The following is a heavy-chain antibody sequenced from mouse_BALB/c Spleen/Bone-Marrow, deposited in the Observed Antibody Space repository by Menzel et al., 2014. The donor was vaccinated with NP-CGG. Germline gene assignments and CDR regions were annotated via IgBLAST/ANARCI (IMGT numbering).Heavy chain of an antibody. D-gene: IGHD2-1*01. CDR2: ISDGGSYT. J-gene: IGHJ4*01. CDR3: ARDGNYYAMDY. V-gene: IGHV5-4*02. Sequence: EVKLMESGGGLVKPGGSLKLSCAASGFTFSDYYMYWVRQTPEKRLEWVATISDGGSYTYYPDSVKGRFTISRDNAKNNLYLQMSSLKSEDTAMCYCARDGNYYAMDYWGQGTSVTVSS. CDR1: GFTFSDYY.